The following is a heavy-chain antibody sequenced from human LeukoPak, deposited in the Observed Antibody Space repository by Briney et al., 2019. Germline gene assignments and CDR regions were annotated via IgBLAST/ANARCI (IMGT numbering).Heavy chain of an antibody. D-gene: IGHD2/OR15-2a*01. CDR3: ARDSPRMTTCFSP. Sequence: ASVKVSCKASGYTFTGYYMHWVRQAPGQGLEWMGWINPNSGGTNYAQKFQGRVTMTRDTSISTAYMELSRLRSDDTAVCYCARDSPRMTTCFSPWGQGTLVTVSS. CDR2: INPNSGGT. CDR1: GYTFTGYY. V-gene: IGHV1-2*02. J-gene: IGHJ5*02.